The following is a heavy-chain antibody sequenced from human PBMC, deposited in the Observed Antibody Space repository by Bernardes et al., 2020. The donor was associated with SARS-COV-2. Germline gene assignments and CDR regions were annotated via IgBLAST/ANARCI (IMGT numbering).Heavy chain of an antibody. CDR2: IFYSGST. CDR1: GGSIRSNNYY. CDR3: ASIGGGGEDY. J-gene: IGHJ4*02. Sequence: SETLSLTCSVSGGSIRSNNYYWGWIRQPPGKYLEWIGSIFYSGSTSYNTSLKSRVTLSVDTSKNLFSLKLTSVTAADTAVYYCASIGGGGEDYWGQGTLVTVSS. V-gene: IGHV4-39*01. D-gene: IGHD3-10*01.